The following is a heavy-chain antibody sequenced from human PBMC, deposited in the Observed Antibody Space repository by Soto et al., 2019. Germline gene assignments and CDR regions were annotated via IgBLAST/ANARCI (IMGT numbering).Heavy chain of an antibody. Sequence: GGSLRLSCAASGFTFSNAWMSWVRQAPGKGLEWVGRIKSKTDGGTTDYAAPVKGRFTISRDDSKNTLYLQMNSLKTEDTAVYSCTTAVPPGDSSGYYYWGQGTLVTVSS. CDR1: GFTFSNAW. CDR2: IKSKTDGGTT. V-gene: IGHV3-15*01. J-gene: IGHJ4*02. CDR3: TTAVPPGDSSGYYY. D-gene: IGHD3-22*01.